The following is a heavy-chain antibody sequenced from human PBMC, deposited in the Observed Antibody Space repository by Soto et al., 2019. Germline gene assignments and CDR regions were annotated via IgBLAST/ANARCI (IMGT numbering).Heavy chain of an antibody. V-gene: IGHV4-39*01. Sequence: SETRSLTCTVSGGSISSSSYFWGWIRQPPGKGLEWIGSIYYSGSTYYNPSLKSRVTVSVDTSKNQFSLKLSSVTAADTAVYYCARHPSDFWFDPWGQGTLVTVS. D-gene: IGHD2-21*02. CDR2: IYYSGST. CDR3: ARHPSDFWFDP. CDR1: GGSISSSSYF. J-gene: IGHJ5*02.